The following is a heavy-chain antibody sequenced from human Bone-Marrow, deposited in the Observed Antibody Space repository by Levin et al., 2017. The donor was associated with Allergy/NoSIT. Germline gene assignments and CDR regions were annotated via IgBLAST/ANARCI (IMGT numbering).Heavy chain of an antibody. V-gene: IGHV1-18*01. J-gene: IGHJ6*02. D-gene: IGHD6-13*01. CDR1: GYTFTSYG. CDR3: ARVTAAAGTSPGFGSGWYFVAGYYGMDV. Sequence: ASVKVSCKASGYTFTSYGISWVRQAPGQGLEWMGWISAYNGNTNYAQKLQGRVTMTTDTSTSTAYMELRSLRSDDTAVYYCARVTAAAGTSPGFGSGWYFVAGYYGMDVWGQGTTVTVSS. CDR2: ISAYNGNT.